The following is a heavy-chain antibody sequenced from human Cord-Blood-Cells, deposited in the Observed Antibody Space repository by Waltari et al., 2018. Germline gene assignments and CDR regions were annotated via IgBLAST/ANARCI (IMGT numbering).Heavy chain of an antibody. CDR1: GGSISSSSYY. J-gene: IGHJ4*02. CDR2: IYYSGST. Sequence: QLQLQESGPGLVKPSETLSPTCTVSGGSISSSSYYWGWIRQPPGKGLEWSGSIYYSGSTYYTPSLKSRVTISVDTSKNQFSLKLSSVTAADTAVYYCARHDFRGSSSFDYWGQGTLVTVSS. V-gene: IGHV4-39*01. D-gene: IGHD6-6*01. CDR3: ARHDFRGSSSFDY.